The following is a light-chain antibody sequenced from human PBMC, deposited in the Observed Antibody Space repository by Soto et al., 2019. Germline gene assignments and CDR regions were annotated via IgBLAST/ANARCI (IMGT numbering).Light chain of an antibody. CDR2: AAS. V-gene: IGKV1-9*01. CDR1: QGISSF. Sequence: IQLTQSPSSLSASVGDRVTITCRASQGISSFLAWYQQKPGKDPNLLIYAASTLQSGVPSRFSGGGSGTDFNLTIDRLQTEDFATYYCQQVDVYTSTFGGGTKVDIK. J-gene: IGKJ4*01. CDR3: QQVDVYTST.